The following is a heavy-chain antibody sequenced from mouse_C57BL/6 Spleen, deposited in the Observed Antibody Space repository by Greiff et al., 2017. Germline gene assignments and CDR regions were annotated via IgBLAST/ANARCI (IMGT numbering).Heavy chain of an antibody. V-gene: IGHV1-55*01. CDR3: AIERVPSPAMDY. Sequence: VQLQQPGAELVKPGASVKMSCKASGYTFTSYWITWVKQRPGQGLEWIGDIYPGSGSTNYNEKFKSKATLTVDTSSSTAYMQLSSLTSEDSAVYYCAIERVPSPAMDYWGQGTSVTVSS. D-gene: IGHD2-14*01. J-gene: IGHJ4*01. CDR1: GYTFTSYW. CDR2: IYPGSGST.